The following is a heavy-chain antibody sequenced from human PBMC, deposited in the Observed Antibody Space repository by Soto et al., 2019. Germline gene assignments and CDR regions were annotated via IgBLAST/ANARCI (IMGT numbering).Heavy chain of an antibody. V-gene: IGHV4-39*01. Sequence: PSETLSLTCTVSGGSISSSSYYWGWIRQPPGKGLEWIGSIYYSGSTYYNPSLKSRVTISVDTSKNQFSLKLSSVTAADTAVYYCARLCSSTSCSYYYYMDVWGKGTTDTVSS. CDR2: IYYSGST. D-gene: IGHD2-2*01. CDR3: ARLCSSTSCSYYYYMDV. CDR1: GGSISSSSYY. J-gene: IGHJ6*03.